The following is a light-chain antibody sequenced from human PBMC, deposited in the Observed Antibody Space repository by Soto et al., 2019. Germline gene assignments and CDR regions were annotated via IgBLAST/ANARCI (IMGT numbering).Light chain of an antibody. V-gene: IGKV2-28*01. CDR3: MQALETPRT. CDR1: QSLLHKNKNTY. CDR2: MGF. J-gene: IGKJ1*01. Sequence: DIVMTQSPLSLLVTPGEAASISCRSSQSLLHKNKNTYFNWYLQKPGQSPQLLIYMGFKRASGVSDRFSGSGSGTYFTLKISRVEAEDAGVYYCMQALETPRTFGQGT.